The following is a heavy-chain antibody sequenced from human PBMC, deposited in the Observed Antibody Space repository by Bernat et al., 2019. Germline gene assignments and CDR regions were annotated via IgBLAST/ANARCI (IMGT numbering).Heavy chain of an antibody. CDR3: ARDRSSSWYSLISYYFDY. CDR1: GFTFSSYA. Sequence: QVQLVESGGGVVQPGRSLRLSCAASGFTFSSYAMHWVRQAPGKGLEGVAVISYDGSNKYYADSVKGRFTISRDNSKNTLYLQMNSLRAEDTAVYYCARDRSSSWYSLISYYFDYWGQGTLVTVSS. CDR2: ISYDGSNK. D-gene: IGHD6-13*01. V-gene: IGHV3-30-3*01. J-gene: IGHJ4*02.